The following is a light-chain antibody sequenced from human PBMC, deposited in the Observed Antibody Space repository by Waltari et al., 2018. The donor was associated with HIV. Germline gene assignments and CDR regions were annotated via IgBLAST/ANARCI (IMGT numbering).Light chain of an antibody. CDR3: HLYYGITQTHWL. Sequence: TVTLTCASSTGAVATSYYPRWFKQKPRQAPTPLIYVTDKKYSSTPARFSGSLLGGKPALTLAGVRPEDEAEYFCHLYYGITQTHWLFGGGTRLTVL. J-gene: IGLJ3*02. V-gene: IGLV7-43*01. CDR2: VTD. CDR1: TGAVATSYY.